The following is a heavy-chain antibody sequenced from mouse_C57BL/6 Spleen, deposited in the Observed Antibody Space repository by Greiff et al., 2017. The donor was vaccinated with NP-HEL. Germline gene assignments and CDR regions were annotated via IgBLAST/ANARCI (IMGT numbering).Heavy chain of an antibody. D-gene: IGHD1-1*01. Sequence: EVQLQQSVAELVRPGASVKLSCTASGFNIKNTYMHWVKQRPEQGLEWIGRIDPANGNTKYAPKFQGKATITADTSSNTAYLQLSSLTSEDTAIYYCAPYYGSSYGGFAYWGQGTLVTVAA. CDR3: APYYGSSYGGFAY. CDR2: IDPANGNT. CDR1: GFNIKNTY. V-gene: IGHV14-3*01. J-gene: IGHJ3*01.